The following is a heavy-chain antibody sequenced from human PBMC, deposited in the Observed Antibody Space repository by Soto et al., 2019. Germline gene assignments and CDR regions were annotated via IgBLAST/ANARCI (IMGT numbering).Heavy chain of an antibody. J-gene: IGHJ4*02. Sequence: PSETLSITCAVCGGSFCGYYWTWIRQPPGTGLEWIGEINHSGSTNYNPSLKSRVTISVDTSKNQFSLKLTSVTAADTAVYYCARDKITGLFDYWGQGTLVTVSS. CDR3: ARDKITGLFDY. V-gene: IGHV4-34*01. D-gene: IGHD2-8*02. CDR1: GGSFCGYY. CDR2: INHSGST.